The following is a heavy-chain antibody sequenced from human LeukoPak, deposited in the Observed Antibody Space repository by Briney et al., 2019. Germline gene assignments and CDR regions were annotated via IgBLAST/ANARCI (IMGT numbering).Heavy chain of an antibody. CDR2: IIPILGIA. Sequence: GASVKVSCKASGGTFSSYAISWVRQAPGQGLEWMGRIIPILGIANYAQKFQGRVTITADKSTSTAYMELSSLRSEDTAVYYCAREAAAGHFDYWGQGTLVTVSS. V-gene: IGHV1-69*04. CDR1: GGTFSSYA. CDR3: AREAAAGHFDY. J-gene: IGHJ4*02. D-gene: IGHD6-13*01.